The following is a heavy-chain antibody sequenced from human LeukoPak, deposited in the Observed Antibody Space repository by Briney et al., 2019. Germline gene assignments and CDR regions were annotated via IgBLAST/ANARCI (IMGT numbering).Heavy chain of an antibody. D-gene: IGHD2-2*01. V-gene: IGHV3-21*01. CDR1: GFTFSSYE. J-gene: IGHJ6*03. CDR2: ISSSSSYI. Sequence: GGSLRLSSAASGFTFSSYEMNWVRQAPGKGLEWVSSISSSSSYIYYADSVKGRFTISRDNAKNSLYLQMNSLRAEDTAVYYCARKDIVVVPAAKDLYYYYYMDVWGKGTTVTISS. CDR3: ARKDIVVVPAAKDLYYYYYMDV.